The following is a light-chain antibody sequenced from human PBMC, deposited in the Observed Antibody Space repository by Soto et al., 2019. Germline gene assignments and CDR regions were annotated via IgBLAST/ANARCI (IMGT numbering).Light chain of an antibody. CDR1: RSNIGNNY. CDR3: ATWDGSRPGEV. J-gene: IGLJ2*01. CDR2: DNN. Sequence: QSVLTQSPSVSAAPGQKVTISCSGSRSNIGNNYVSWYQQLPGTAPKLLIYDNNKRPSGIPDRFAGSKSGTSGTLDITGRQTGDEADYYCATWDGSRPGEVFGGGTKLTVL. V-gene: IGLV1-51*01.